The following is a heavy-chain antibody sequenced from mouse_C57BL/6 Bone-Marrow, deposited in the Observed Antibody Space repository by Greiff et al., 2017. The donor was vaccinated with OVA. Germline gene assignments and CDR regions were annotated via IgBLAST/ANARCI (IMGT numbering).Heavy chain of an antibody. V-gene: IGHV1-81*01. D-gene: IGHD1-2*01. CDR3: ASPITTARDY. Sequence: VQLQQSGAELARPGASVKLSCKASGYTFTSYGISWVKQRTGQGLEWIGEIYPRSGNTYYNEKFKGKATLTADKSSSTAYMELRSLTSEDSAVYFCASPITTARDYWGQGTTLTVSA. CDR1: GYTFTSYG. CDR2: IYPRSGNT. J-gene: IGHJ2*01.